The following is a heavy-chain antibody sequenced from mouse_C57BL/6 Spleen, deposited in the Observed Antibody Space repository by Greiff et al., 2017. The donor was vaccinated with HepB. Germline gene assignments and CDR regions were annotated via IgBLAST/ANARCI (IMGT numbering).Heavy chain of an antibody. J-gene: IGHJ2*01. CDR2: IDPSDSYT. CDR1: GYTFTSYW. D-gene: IGHD2-4*01. V-gene: IGHV1-50*01. CDR3: ARDRDYNDY. Sequence: QVQLQQPGAELVKPGASVKLSCKASGYTFTSYWMQWVKQRPGQGLEWIGEIDPSDSYTNYNQKFKGKATLTVDTSSSTAYMQLSSLTSEDSAVYYCARDRDYNDYWGQGTTLTVSS.